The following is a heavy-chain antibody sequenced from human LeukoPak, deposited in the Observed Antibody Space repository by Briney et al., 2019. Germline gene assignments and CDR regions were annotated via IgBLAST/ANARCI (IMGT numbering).Heavy chain of an antibody. CDR1: GYTFTSYA. V-gene: IGHV1-3*01. D-gene: IGHD3-10*01. CDR3: ARDRSGHEGWFDP. Sequence: ASVKVSCKASGYTFTSYAMHWVRQAPGQRLEWMGWINAGNGNTKYSQKFQGRVTITRDTSASTAYMELSSLRPEDTAVYYCARDRSGHEGWFDPWGQGTLVTVSS. J-gene: IGHJ5*02. CDR2: INAGNGNT.